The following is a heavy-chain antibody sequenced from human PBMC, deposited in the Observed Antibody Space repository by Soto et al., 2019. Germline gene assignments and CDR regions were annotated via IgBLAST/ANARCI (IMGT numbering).Heavy chain of an antibody. CDR3: ARDILSGYYYAFDI. CDR2: IYWDDDK. V-gene: IGHV2-5*02. D-gene: IGHD3-9*01. Sequence: QITLKESGPTLVKPTQTLTLTCTFSGFSLSTSAVGVAWIRQPPGKALEWVTLIYWDDDKRYSPSLNIRITITKDISKSQVVLTMSNMGPVGTATVYCARDILSGYYYAFDIWGQGTTVLVSS. CDR1: GFSLSTSAVG. J-gene: IGHJ3*02.